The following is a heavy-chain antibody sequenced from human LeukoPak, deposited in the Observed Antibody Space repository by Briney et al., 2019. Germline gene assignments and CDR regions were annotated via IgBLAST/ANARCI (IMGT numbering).Heavy chain of an antibody. J-gene: IGHJ3*02. D-gene: IGHD1-26*01. CDR3: ARGRYSGSYVDI. Sequence: ASVKVSCKASGYTFTSYDINWVRQATGQGLEWMGWMNPNSGNTGYAQKFQGRVTMTRDTSTSTVYMELSSLRSEDTAVYYCARGRYSGSYVDIWGQGTMVTVSS. CDR2: MNPNSGNT. CDR1: GYTFTSYD. V-gene: IGHV1-8*01.